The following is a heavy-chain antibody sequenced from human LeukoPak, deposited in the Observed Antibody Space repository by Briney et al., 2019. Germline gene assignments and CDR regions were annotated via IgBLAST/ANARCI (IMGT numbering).Heavy chain of an antibody. CDR2: ISGRGSTI. Sequence: GGSLRLSCAASGLTFSSYEMNWVRQAPGKGLEWVSHISGRGSTIHYANSVKGRFTISRDNAKNSLYLQMTSLSDEDTAVYYCARDRGVDDYFDYWGQGTLVAVSS. J-gene: IGHJ4*02. CDR3: ARDRGVDDYFDY. D-gene: IGHD3-10*01. CDR1: GLTFSSYE. V-gene: IGHV3-48*03.